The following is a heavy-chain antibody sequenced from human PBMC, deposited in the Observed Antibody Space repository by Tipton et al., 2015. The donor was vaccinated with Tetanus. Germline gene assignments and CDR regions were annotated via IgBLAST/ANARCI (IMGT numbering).Heavy chain of an antibody. CDR3: VRDARTPLF. D-gene: IGHD2-15*01. V-gene: IGHV3-11*06. CDR1: GFTSSEHY. J-gene: IGHJ4*02. Sequence: QMQLVQSGGGLVEPGGSLRLSCVASGFTSSEHYMSWIRQAPGKGLEWVSYISGSSSYTNYADSVKGRFTISRDNAKNSLFLQMNGLRAEDTAVYYCVRDARTPLFWGQGTLVSVSA. CDR2: ISGSSSYT.